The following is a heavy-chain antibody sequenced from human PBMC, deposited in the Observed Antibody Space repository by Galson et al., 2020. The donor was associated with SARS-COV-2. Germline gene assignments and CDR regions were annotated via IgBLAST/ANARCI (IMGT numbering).Heavy chain of an antibody. CDR3: LAYSSSRQSY. V-gene: IGHV3-64D*09. J-gene: IGHJ4*02. CDR2: LSGTGGTS. D-gene: IGHD6-6*01. Sequence: GEPLKISCSASGFIFRDYAMHWVRQAPGKGLPYVSALSGTGGTSFYIESVKDRFTMSRDNSKNTFYLQMTGLRVEDTAFYYCLAYSSSRQSYWGQGTLVTVSS. CDR1: GFIFRDYA.